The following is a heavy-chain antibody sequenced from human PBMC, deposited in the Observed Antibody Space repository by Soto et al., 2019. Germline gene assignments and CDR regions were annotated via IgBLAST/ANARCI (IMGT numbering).Heavy chain of an antibody. V-gene: IGHV3-23*01. Sequence: PGGSLRLSCAASGFTFSNHAMSWVRQAPGTGLEWVSAIDGGGTKTYYADSVKGRFTISRDNSMNTLYLQMDSLRAEDTAIYYCTREHSNYADNGFDTGGQGTRVSVSS. CDR1: GFTFSNHA. CDR2: IDGGGTKT. CDR3: TREHSNYADNGFDT. J-gene: IGHJ5*02. D-gene: IGHD4-4*01.